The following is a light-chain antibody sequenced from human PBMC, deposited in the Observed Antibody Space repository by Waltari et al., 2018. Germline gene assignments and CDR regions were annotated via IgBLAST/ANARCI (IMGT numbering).Light chain of an antibody. Sequence: EIVLTQSPATLSLSPGERATLSCRARQSVSSSLAWYQQKPGQAPRLLTYDASKRATGIPARFSGSGSGTDFTLTIGGLEPEDFAVYYCQQRSDWPFTFGQGTKLEI. J-gene: IGKJ2*01. CDR1: QSVSSS. CDR3: QQRSDWPFT. V-gene: IGKV3-11*01. CDR2: DAS.